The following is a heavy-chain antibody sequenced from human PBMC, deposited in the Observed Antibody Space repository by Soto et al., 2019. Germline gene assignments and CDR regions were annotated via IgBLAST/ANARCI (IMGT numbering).Heavy chain of an antibody. Sequence: QVQLVQSGAEVKKPGASVKVSCKASGYTFTSYDINWVRQATGQGLEWMGWMNPNSGNTGYAQKFQGRVTMTRNTSISTAYRELSSLRSGDTAVYYCARERSAAGTGWFDPWGQGTLVTVSS. D-gene: IGHD6-13*01. CDR3: ARERSAAGTGWFDP. CDR2: MNPNSGNT. CDR1: GYTFTSYD. V-gene: IGHV1-8*01. J-gene: IGHJ5*02.